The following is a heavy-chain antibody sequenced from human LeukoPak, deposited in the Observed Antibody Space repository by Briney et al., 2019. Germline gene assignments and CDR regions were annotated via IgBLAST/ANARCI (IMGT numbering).Heavy chain of an antibody. CDR2: INPSDDST. D-gene: IGHD3-22*01. Sequence: ASVKVSCKASGYTFNSSYMHWVRQAPGQGLEWMGIINPSDDSTRYAQKFQGRVTMTEDTSTDTAYMELSSLRSEDTAVYYCATDTSSGLTSADYWGQGTLVTVSS. J-gene: IGHJ4*02. CDR1: GYTFNSSY. V-gene: IGHV1-46*02. CDR3: ATDTSSGLTSADY.